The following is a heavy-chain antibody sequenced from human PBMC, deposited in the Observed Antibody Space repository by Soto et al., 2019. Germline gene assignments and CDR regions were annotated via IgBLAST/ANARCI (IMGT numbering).Heavy chain of an antibody. CDR3: VRDGTKTLRDWFDP. CDR2: IYAAGTT. CDR1: GASISGFY. Sequence: SETLSLTCNVSGASISGFYWSWIRKSAGKGLEWIGRIYAAGTTDYNPSLKSRVMMSVDTSKKQFSLKLRSVTAADPAVYYCVRDGTKTLRDWFDPWGQGISVTVSS. J-gene: IGHJ5*02. D-gene: IGHD1-1*01. V-gene: IGHV4-4*07.